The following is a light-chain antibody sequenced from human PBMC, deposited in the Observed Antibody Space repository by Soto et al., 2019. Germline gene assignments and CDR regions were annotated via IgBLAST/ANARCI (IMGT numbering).Light chain of an antibody. V-gene: IGLV2-14*03. CDR2: NVY. Sequence: QSALTQPASVSGSPGQSITLSCTGTSSDVGAYNFVSWHQQHPGKAPKLMIYNVYDRLSGISYRFSGSKSGNTASLTSSGLQGEDEADYYCSAYTVSRTYVFGTGTKVTVL. CDR1: SSDVGAYNF. CDR3: SAYTVSRTYV. J-gene: IGLJ1*01.